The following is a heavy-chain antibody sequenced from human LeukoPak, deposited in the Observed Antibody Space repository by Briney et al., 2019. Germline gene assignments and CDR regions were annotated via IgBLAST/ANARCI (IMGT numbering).Heavy chain of an antibody. Sequence: PGGSLRLSCVASGFTFSSYEMNWVRQAPGKGLEWVSYISSSGSTIYYADSVKGRFTISRDNAKISLYLQMNSLRAEDTAVYYRAKLGIPMIGGVWGKGTTVPITS. CDR3: AKLGIPMIGGV. CDR2: ISSSGSTI. CDR1: GFTFSSYE. D-gene: IGHD3-10*02. V-gene: IGHV3-48*03. J-gene: IGHJ6*04.